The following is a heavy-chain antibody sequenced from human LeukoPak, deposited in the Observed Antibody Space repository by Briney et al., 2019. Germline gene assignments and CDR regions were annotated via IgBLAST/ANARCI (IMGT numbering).Heavy chain of an antibody. CDR2: ISSSSSYI. D-gene: IGHD5-18*01. CDR3: AHSSGYAYGLDY. V-gene: IGHV3-21*01. CDR1: GFSFSTYS. J-gene: IGHJ4*02. Sequence: GGSLRLSCAASGFSFSTYSMGWVRQAPGKGLEWVSSISSSSSYIYYADSVKGRFTISRDNARSSLYLQMNSLRAEDTGVYYCAHSSGYAYGLDYWGQGALVTVSS.